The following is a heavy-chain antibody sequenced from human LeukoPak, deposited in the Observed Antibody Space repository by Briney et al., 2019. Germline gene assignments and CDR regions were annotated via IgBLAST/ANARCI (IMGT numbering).Heavy chain of an antibody. D-gene: IGHD3-22*01. CDR1: GFSFDSYG. Sequence: PGSSLRLSCAASGFSFDSYGMPWVRQAPGTGPEWVAVIWYDGSDKYYADSVKGRFTISRDDSMNTLYLQLDSMRAEDTAMYYCARGVGYDGAGYFYVRYFDLWGRGTQVTVSS. CDR3: ARGVGYDGAGYFYVRYFDL. J-gene: IGHJ2*01. V-gene: IGHV3-33*01. CDR2: IWYDGSDK.